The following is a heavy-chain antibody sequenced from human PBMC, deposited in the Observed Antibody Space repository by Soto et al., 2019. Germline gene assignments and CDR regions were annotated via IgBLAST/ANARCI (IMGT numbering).Heavy chain of an antibody. J-gene: IGHJ5*02. CDR1: GGSFSSGAYY. Sequence: QVQLQESGPGLVKPSQNLSLTCTVSGGSFSSGAYYWSWVRRHPGMGLEWIGYISYHGTPYYNPSLKSRLTISVDASKNQFSLRLSSVTAADTAVYYCARVSAPGTRWFDPWGQGTLVTVSS. CDR2: ISYHGTP. D-gene: IGHD6-13*01. V-gene: IGHV4-31*03. CDR3: ARVSAPGTRWFDP.